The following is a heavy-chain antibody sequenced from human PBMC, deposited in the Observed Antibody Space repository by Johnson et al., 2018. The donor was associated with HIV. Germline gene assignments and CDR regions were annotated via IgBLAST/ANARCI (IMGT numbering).Heavy chain of an antibody. Sequence: VQLVESGGGLVKPGGSLRLSCAASGFTFNNAWMSWVRQTPGKGLEWVGRIKSQTDGGTTDYAAPVKGRFTISRDDSKNTLYLQMNSLRAEDTAVYYCAKLDVSLDAFDIWGQGTMVTVSS. J-gene: IGHJ3*02. CDR2: IKSQTDGGTT. D-gene: IGHD5/OR15-5a*01. CDR1: GFTFNNAW. CDR3: AKLDVSLDAFDI. V-gene: IGHV3-15*01.